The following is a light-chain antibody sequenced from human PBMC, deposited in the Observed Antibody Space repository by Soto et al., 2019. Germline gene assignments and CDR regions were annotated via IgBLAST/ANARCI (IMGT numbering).Light chain of an antibody. Sequence: QSVLAQPASVSGSPGQSITISCTGTSSDFGSHNLVSWYQQYPGKAPKLMIYEASKRPSGVSDRFSGSKSGNTASLTISGLQAEDEADYYCCSYAGSSTSPYVFGTGTKVTV. V-gene: IGLV2-23*01. CDR1: SSDFGSHNL. CDR2: EAS. J-gene: IGLJ1*01. CDR3: CSYAGSSTSPYV.